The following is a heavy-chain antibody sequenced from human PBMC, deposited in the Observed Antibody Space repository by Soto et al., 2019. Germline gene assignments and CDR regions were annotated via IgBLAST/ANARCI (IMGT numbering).Heavy chain of an antibody. J-gene: IGHJ6*04. CDR3: AHKGGRGAGMDV. CDR2: VYWDDDK. Sequence: QITLKESGPTLVKPTQTLTLTCSFSGFSLPTSAVGVAWIRQPPGEALEWLALVYWDDDKRYSPSLKSRLTITKDTSKNQVVLTMPNIDPVDTATYYCAHKGGRGAGMDVWGEGTTVTVSS. D-gene: IGHD2-15*01. CDR1: GFSLPTSAVG. V-gene: IGHV2-5*02.